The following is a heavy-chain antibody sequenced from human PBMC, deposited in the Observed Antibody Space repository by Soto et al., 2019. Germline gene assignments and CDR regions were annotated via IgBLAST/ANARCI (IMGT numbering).Heavy chain of an antibody. CDR1: GFTFSNAW. CDR3: TTSVDIVLMVYAIGY. V-gene: IGHV3-15*07. CDR2: IKSKTDGGTT. J-gene: IGHJ4*02. Sequence: GGSLRLSCAASGFTFSNAWMNWVRQAPGKGLEWVGRIKSKTDGGTTDYAAPVKGRFTISRDDSKNTLYLQMSSLKTEDTAVYYCTTSVDIVLMVYAIGYWGQGTLVTVSS. D-gene: IGHD2-8*01.